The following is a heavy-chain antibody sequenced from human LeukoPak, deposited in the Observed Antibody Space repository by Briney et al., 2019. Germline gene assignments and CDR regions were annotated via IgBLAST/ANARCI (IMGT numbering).Heavy chain of an antibody. CDR2: ISAYNGNT. Sequence: GASVKVSCKASGYTFTSYGISWVRQAPGQGLEWMGWISAYNGNTNYAQKLQGRVTMTTDTSTSTAYMELRSLRSGDTAVYYCARHDFDYDILTGTSNWFDPWGQGTLVTVSS. V-gene: IGHV1-18*01. D-gene: IGHD3-9*01. J-gene: IGHJ5*02. CDR3: ARHDFDYDILTGTSNWFDP. CDR1: GYTFTSYG.